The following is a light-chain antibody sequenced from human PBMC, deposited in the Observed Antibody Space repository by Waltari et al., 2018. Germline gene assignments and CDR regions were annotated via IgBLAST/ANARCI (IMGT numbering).Light chain of an antibody. CDR3: QHYLRLPVT. Sequence: EIVLTQSPGTLSLSLGERATVSCRTSQRVSRALAWYQKKPGQAPRLLIYGASTRATDIPDRFSGSGSGTDFSLTISRLEPDDFAVYYCQHYLRLPVTFGQGTTVEI. CDR2: GAS. V-gene: IGKV3-20*01. J-gene: IGKJ1*01. CDR1: QRVSRA.